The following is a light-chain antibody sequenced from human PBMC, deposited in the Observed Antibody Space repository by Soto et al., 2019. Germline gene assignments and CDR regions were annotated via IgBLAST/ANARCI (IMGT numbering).Light chain of an antibody. V-gene: IGKV1-39*01. J-gene: IGKJ1*01. CDR1: QSIRSY. CDR2: VAS. CDR3: QQSDSIPLT. Sequence: DIQMTQSPSSLSASVGDRVTITCRASQSIRSYLQWYQQKPGRAPKVMIDVASSLQSGVPSRFSGRGSGTDFTLTISSLQPEDSATYYCQQSDSIPLTFGQGTKMDIK.